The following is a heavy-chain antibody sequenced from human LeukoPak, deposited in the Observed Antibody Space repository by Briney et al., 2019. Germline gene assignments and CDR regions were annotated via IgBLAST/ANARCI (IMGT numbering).Heavy chain of an antibody. CDR3: ARSTSYDFWGGYYFSAPPPDN. V-gene: IGHV3-7*03. CDR2: IKQDGSEK. CDR1: GFTFSSYW. Sequence: GGSLRLSCAASGFTFSSYWMSWVRQAPGKGLEWVANIKQDGSEKYYVDSVKGRFTISRDNAKNSLYLQMNSLRAEDTAGYYCARSTSYDFWGGYYFSAPPPDNWGQGTLVTVSS. J-gene: IGHJ4*02. D-gene: IGHD3-3*01.